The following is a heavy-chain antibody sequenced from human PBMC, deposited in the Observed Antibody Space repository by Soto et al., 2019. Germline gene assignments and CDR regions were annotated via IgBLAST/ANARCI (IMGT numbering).Heavy chain of an antibody. Sequence: PSQTLSLTCVLSGNNVSTNTAGWNWSRQSPSRGLEWLGRTYYRSKWNNDYAASVKGRITVNPDTSKNQFSLQLNSVTPEDTGVYYCARNSWNAPPAFDFWGQGIQVTVSS. J-gene: IGHJ4*02. V-gene: IGHV6-1*01. CDR2: TYYRSKWNN. CDR3: ARNSWNAPPAFDF. D-gene: IGHD1-1*01. CDR1: GNNVSTNTAG.